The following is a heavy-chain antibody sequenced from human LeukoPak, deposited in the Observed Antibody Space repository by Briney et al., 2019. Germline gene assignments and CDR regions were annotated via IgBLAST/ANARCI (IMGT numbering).Heavy chain of an antibody. V-gene: IGHV3-30*04. J-gene: IGHJ4*02. CDR1: GFTFSSYA. D-gene: IGHD6-19*01. CDR3: ARLKAVAGPHYYFDY. CDR2: ISYDGSNK. Sequence: GGSLRLSCGASGFTFSSYAMHWVRQAPGKGLEWVAVISYDGSNKDYADSMKGRFTISRDDSKNTLFLQMNSLRIDDTAVYYCARLKAVAGPHYYFDYWGQGTLVTVSS.